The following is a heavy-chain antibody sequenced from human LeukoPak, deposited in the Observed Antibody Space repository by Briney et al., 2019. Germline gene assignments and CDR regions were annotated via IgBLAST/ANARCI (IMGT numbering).Heavy chain of an antibody. J-gene: IGHJ4*02. CDR2: INPSSGGT. CDR1: GYTFSDYF. CDR3: ARALYSNNWYGFDC. D-gene: IGHD6-13*01. Sequence: ASVKVSCKASGYTFSDYFMQWVRQAPGQGLEWMGWINPSSGGTKYAQKFQGRVTMTRDTSITTVYMELSSLRSDDTALYYCARALYSNNWYGFDCWGQGTLVTVSS. V-gene: IGHV1-2*02.